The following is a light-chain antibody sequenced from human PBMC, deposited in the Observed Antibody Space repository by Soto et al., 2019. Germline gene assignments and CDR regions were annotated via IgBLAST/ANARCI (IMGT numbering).Light chain of an antibody. V-gene: IGKV2-30*01. CDR1: QSVVYIDGNTY. Sequence: DVVMTQSPLSLPVTLGQPSSVSCSSSQSVVYIDGNTYLAWYQQKLGQPPRLLIYWASTRESGVPDRFSGSGSGTEFTLTINSLQPDDFATYYCQHYNSYSETFGQGTKVDIK. CDR2: WAS. J-gene: IGKJ1*01. CDR3: QHYNSYSET.